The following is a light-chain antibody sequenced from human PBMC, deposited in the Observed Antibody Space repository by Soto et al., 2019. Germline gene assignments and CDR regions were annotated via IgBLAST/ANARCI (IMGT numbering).Light chain of an antibody. Sequence: IQLTQSPSSLSASVGDRVSITCRASQDIQTYLALYQQKRGEAPKLLISGTFTLQSGVPSRFHGSGSGTDFTLTISRLQPEDFGNYYCLHLKNYTPFTFGPGTKVD. V-gene: IGKV1-9*01. CDR1: QDIQTY. J-gene: IGKJ3*01. CDR2: GTF. CDR3: LHLKNYTPFT.